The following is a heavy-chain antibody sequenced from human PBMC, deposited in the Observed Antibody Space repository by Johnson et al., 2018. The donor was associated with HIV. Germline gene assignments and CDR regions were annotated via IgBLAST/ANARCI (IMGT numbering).Heavy chain of an antibody. Sequence: QEQLVESGGGVVQPGRSLRLSCAASGFTFSSYGMHWVRQAPGKGLEWVAVIWYDGSNKYYADSVKGRFTISRDNSKNTLYLQMNSLRAEDTAGYYCAKDDRELDAFDIWGQGTMVTVSS. D-gene: IGHD1-26*01. CDR2: IWYDGSNK. J-gene: IGHJ3*02. CDR1: GFTFSSYG. V-gene: IGHV3-33*06. CDR3: AKDDRELDAFDI.